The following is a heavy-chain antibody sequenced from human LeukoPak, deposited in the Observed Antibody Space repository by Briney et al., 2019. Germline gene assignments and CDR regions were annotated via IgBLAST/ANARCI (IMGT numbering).Heavy chain of an antibody. D-gene: IGHD3-22*01. J-gene: IGHJ3*02. CDR1: TSR. CDR2: VIPIFGTA. CDR3: ARRSDYYDSSGYLPGAFDI. V-gene: IGHV1-69*05. Sequence: SVKVSCKATSRISWVRQAPGQGLEWMGGVIPIFGTANYAQKFQGRVTITTDESTSTAYIELSSLRSEDTAVYYCARRSDYYDSSGYLPGAFDIWGQGTMVTVSS.